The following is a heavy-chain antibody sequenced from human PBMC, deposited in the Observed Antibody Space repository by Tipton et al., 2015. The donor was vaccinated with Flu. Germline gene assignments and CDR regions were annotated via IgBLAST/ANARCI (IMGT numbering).Heavy chain of an antibody. Sequence: GLVKPSETLSLTCTVSSGSIRSTNYFCAWIRQPPGKRLELIGSIYPSGTTYYNPSLKSRVTISADTSKTQFSLKLTSVTAADTAVYYCAKAWGVLEWRSWTFDSWGKGTLVTVSS. J-gene: IGHJ4*02. CDR1: SGSIRSTNYF. V-gene: IGHV4-39*07. CDR2: IYPSGTT. D-gene: IGHD3-3*01. CDR3: AKAWGVLEWRSWTFDS.